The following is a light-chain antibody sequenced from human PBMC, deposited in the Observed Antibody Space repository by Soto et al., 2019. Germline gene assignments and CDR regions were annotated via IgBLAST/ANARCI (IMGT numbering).Light chain of an antibody. CDR1: STDVGGYNY. CDR3: SSYTSDSTLV. J-gene: IGLJ3*02. V-gene: IGLV2-14*01. CDR2: EVN. Sequence: QSALTQPACVSGSPGQSIAISCTGTSTDVGGYNYVSWYQQHPGKAPKLMIYEVNNRPSGVSNRFSGAKSGNTASLTISGLQADDEADYYCSSYTSDSTLVFGGGTKLTVL.